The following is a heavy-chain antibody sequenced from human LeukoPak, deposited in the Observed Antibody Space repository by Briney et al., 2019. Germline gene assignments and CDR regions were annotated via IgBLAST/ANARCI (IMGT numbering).Heavy chain of an antibody. J-gene: IGHJ4*02. CDR2: SSYSEGT. Sequence: PSETLSLTCTVSGGSINSDYWNWVRQSPGKGLEWIGYSSYSEGTNYNPSLKSRLTISRDTSKNQFSLRLSSVTAADTAVYHCARFSVAGARAFDYWGQGTLVTVSS. CDR3: ARFSVAGARAFDY. D-gene: IGHD6-19*01. V-gene: IGHV4-59*08. CDR1: GGSINSDY.